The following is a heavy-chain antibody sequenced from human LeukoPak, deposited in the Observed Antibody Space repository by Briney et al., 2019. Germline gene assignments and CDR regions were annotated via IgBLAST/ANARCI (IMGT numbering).Heavy chain of an antibody. J-gene: IGHJ6*03. V-gene: IGHV4-34*01. Sequence: PSETLSLTCAVDGGSFSGYYWCWVRQPPGRGLEWIGEINHRGSTDYNPSLKSRVTISVDTSKNQFSLKVRSVTAADTAVYFCARGLSGLIVQTYMDVWGKGTTVTVSS. CDR3: ARGLSGLIVQTYMDV. D-gene: IGHD2/OR15-2a*01. CDR1: GGSFSGYY. CDR2: INHRGST.